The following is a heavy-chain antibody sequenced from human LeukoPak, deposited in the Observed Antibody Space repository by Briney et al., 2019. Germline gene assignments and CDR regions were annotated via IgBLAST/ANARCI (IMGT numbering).Heavy chain of an antibody. Sequence: GGSLRLSCAASGFTFSSYAMSWVRQAPGKGLEWVSAISGSGGSTYYADSVKGRFTISRDNSKNTLYLQMNSLRAEDTAVYYCARTLQYYYYGMDVWGQGTTVTVSS. CDR1: GFTFSSYA. CDR2: ISGSGGST. J-gene: IGHJ6*02. D-gene: IGHD4-11*01. CDR3: ARTLQYYYYGMDV. V-gene: IGHV3-23*01.